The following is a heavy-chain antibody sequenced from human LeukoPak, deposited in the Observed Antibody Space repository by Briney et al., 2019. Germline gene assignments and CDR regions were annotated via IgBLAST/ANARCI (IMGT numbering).Heavy chain of an antibody. CDR3: ANYGDYQYFDY. CDR1: GFTFINYG. J-gene: IGHJ4*02. D-gene: IGHD4-17*01. Sequence: GGSLRLSCAASGFTFINYGMHWVRQAPGKGLEWVAVISYDGTNEYYADSVKGRFTISRDNSKNTLYLQMNSLKTDDTAVYYCANYGDYQYFDYWGQGTPVTVSS. V-gene: IGHV3-30*18. CDR2: ISYDGTNE.